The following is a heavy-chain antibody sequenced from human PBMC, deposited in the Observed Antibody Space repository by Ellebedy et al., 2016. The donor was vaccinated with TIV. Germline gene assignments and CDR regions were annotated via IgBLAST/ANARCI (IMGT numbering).Heavy chain of an antibody. CDR2: ISGSGGST. V-gene: IGHV3-23*01. J-gene: IGHJ4*02. CDR1: GFTFSSYA. Sequence: PGGSLRLSCAASGFTFSSYAMSWVRQAPGKGLEWVSAISGSGGSTFYADSVKGRFTISRDNSKNTLYLQMNSLRAEDTAIYFCARGLPHYSDDSGFPEILDYWGQGILVTVSS. D-gene: IGHD3-22*01. CDR3: ARGLPHYSDDSGFPEILDY.